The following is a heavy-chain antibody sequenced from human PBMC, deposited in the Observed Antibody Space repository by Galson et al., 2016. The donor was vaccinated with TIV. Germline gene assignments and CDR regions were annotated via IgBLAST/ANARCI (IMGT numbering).Heavy chain of an antibody. J-gene: IGHJ6*01. CDR1: GFTFDDYA. D-gene: IGHD4/OR15-4a*01. CDR3: AKARIRDYVGNGHYYYYGMDV. CDR2: ISWNSANR. Sequence: SLRLPCAASGFTFDDYAMHWVRQAPGKGLEWVSGISWNSANRGYGESVKGRFTISRDNAKNSLYLQMSSLRPEATALYYCAKARIRDYVGNGHYYYYGMDVWWQGTTVTVSS. V-gene: IGHV3-9*01.